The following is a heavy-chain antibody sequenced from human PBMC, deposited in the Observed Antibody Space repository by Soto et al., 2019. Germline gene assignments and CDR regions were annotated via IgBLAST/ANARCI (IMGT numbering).Heavy chain of an antibody. J-gene: IGHJ5*02. V-gene: IGHV4-4*08. CDR1: GGSISSYY. CDR2: IFSSGSI. Sequence: SETLSLTCTVSGGSISSYYWSWIRQSPGKGLEWIGYIFSSGSINYNPSLKSRVAISVDTSRNQFSLKLSSVTAADTAVYFCAREGGEYYDSSGYWHHWFDPWGQGTLVTVSS. D-gene: IGHD3-22*01. CDR3: AREGGEYYDSSGYWHHWFDP.